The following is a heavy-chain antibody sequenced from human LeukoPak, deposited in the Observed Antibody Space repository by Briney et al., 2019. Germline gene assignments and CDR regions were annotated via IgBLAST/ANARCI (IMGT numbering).Heavy chain of an antibody. D-gene: IGHD5-18*01. Sequence: GSLRLSCAASGFTVRNNYMSWIRQPPGKGLEWIGEINHSGSTNYNPSLKSRVTISVDTSKNQFSLKLSSVTAADTAVYYCARHGYSYGYVYWGQGTLVTVSS. CDR3: ARHGYSYGYVY. J-gene: IGHJ4*02. CDR1: GFTVRNNY. CDR2: INHSGST. V-gene: IGHV4-34*01.